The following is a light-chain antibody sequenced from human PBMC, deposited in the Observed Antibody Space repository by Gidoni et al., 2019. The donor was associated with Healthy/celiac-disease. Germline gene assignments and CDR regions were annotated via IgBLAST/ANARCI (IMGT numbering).Light chain of an antibody. CDR3: NSLAFTGNHLV. J-gene: IGLJ3*02. V-gene: IGLV3-19*01. Sequence: SSELTQDPAVSVALGQTARITRQGDSNRSYYASWYQLNPGQAPVLVIYGKKNRRSGIPDRYSGSSSGNRASFSITWSEAEDEADYYCNSLAFTGNHLVFGAGTKLTVL. CDR1: SNRSYY. CDR2: GKK.